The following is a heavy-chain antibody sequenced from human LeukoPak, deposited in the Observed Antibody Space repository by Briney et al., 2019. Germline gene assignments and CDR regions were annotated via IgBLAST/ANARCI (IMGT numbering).Heavy chain of an antibody. V-gene: IGHV3-7*03. CDR2: IKQDGSEK. CDR1: GFTFSGYW. Sequence: GGSLRLSCAASGFTFSGYWMSWVRQAPGKGLEWVANIKQDGSEKYYGDSVKGRFTISRDNAKNSLYLQMNSLRAEDTAVYYCAAFDFDYWGQGTLVTVSS. D-gene: IGHD2/OR15-2a*01. CDR3: AAFDFDY. J-gene: IGHJ4*02.